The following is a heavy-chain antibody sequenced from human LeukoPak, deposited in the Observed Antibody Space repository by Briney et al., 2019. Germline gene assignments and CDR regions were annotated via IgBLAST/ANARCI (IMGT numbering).Heavy chain of an antibody. D-gene: IGHD6-19*01. V-gene: IGHV1-18*01. CDR3: ARAVGYSSGWYGGGY. CDR1: GGTFSSYA. Sequence: ASVKVSCKASGGTFSSYAISWVRQAPGQGLEWMGWISAYNGNTNYAQKLQGRVTMTTDTSTSTAYMELRSLRSDDTAVYYCARAVGYSSGWYGGGYWGQGTLVTVSS. CDR2: ISAYNGNT. J-gene: IGHJ4*02.